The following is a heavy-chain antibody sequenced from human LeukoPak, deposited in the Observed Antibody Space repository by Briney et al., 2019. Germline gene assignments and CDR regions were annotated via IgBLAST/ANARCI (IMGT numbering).Heavy chain of an antibody. CDR1: GGSIRSTNW. Sequence: SETLSLTCGVSGGSIRSTNWWTWVRQPPGEGLEWIGEVHLSGRTNYNPSLESRVTMSVDMSENHISLKLTSVTAADTAVYYCAREGGPYRPPDYSGQGTLVTVSS. V-gene: IGHV4-4*02. CDR2: VHLSGRT. CDR3: AREGGPYRPPDY. J-gene: IGHJ4*02.